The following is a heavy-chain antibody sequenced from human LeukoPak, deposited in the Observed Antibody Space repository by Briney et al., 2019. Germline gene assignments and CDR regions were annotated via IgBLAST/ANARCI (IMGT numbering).Heavy chain of an antibody. CDR2: ISSSSSYI. CDR3: ATYSYNNAREFQY. J-gene: IGHJ1*01. D-gene: IGHD3-10*01. V-gene: IGHV3-21*01. CDR1: GFTFSSYS. Sequence: GGSLRLPCAASGFTFSSYSMNWVRQAPGKGLEWVSSISSSSSYIYYADSVKGRSTISRDNAKNSLYLQMNSLRAEDTAVYYCATYSYNNAREFQYWGQGTLVTVSS.